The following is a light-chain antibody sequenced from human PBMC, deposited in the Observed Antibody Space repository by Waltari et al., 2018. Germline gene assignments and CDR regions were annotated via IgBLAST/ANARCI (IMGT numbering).Light chain of an antibody. Sequence: EIVLTQSPGTLSLSPGERGTLSCRASQSVSRSYLAWYQQKPGQAPRLLIYDASSRATGIPDRVSGSGSGTDFTLTIRRVETEDFAVYYCQQDATSPLTVGGGTKVEIK. J-gene: IGKJ4*01. CDR1: QSVSRSY. V-gene: IGKV3-20*01. CDR2: DAS. CDR3: QQDATSPLT.